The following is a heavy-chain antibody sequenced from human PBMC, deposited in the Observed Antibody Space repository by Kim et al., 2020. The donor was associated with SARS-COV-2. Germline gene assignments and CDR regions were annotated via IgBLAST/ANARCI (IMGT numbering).Heavy chain of an antibody. V-gene: IGHV4-34*01. D-gene: IGHD2-15*01. J-gene: IGHJ4*01. Sequence: SETLSLTCAVYGGSFSGYYWSWIRQPPGKGLEWIGEINHSGSTNYNPSLKSRVTISVDTSKNQFSLKLSSVTAADTAVYYCARAKEFDIEAAVWYYFDY. CDR3: ARAKEFDIEAAVWYYFDY. CDR2: INHSGST. CDR1: GGSFSGYY.